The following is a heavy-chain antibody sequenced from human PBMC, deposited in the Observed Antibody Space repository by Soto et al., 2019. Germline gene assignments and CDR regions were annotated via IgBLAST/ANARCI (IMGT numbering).Heavy chain of an antibody. CDR2: INHSGST. Sequence: SETLSLTCAVYGGSFSGYYWSWIRQPPGKGLERIGEINHSGSTNYNPSLKSRVTISVDTSKNQFSLKLSSVTAADTAVYYCASWLKEAGIGGNYYYGMDVWGQGTTVTVSS. CDR1: GGSFSGYY. D-gene: IGHD6-19*01. CDR3: ASWLKEAGIGGNYYYGMDV. V-gene: IGHV4-34*01. J-gene: IGHJ6*02.